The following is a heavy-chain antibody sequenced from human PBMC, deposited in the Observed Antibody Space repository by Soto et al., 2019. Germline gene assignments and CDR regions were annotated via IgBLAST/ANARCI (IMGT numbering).Heavy chain of an antibody. CDR1: GGSVSSGTYY. V-gene: IGHV4-61*01. CDR3: ASGSSASAYIDY. J-gene: IGHJ4*02. Sequence: PSETLSLTCTVSGGSVSSGTYYWSWIRQPPGKGLDWIGYIYNSGSTDHNPSLKSRVTISVDTSKNQFSLKLSSVTAADTAVYYCASGSSASAYIDYWGQGTLVTVSS. CDR2: IYNSGST. D-gene: IGHD6-13*01.